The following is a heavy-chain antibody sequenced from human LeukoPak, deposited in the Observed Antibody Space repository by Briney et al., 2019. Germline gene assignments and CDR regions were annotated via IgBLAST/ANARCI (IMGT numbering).Heavy chain of an antibody. CDR3: AKDLILRYFDWFDAFDI. D-gene: IGHD3-9*01. Sequence: GGSLRLSCAASGFTFSSYAMSWVRQAPGKGLEWASAISGSGGSTYYADSVKGRFTISRDNSKNTLYLQMNSLRAEDTAVYYCAKDLILRYFDWFDAFDIWGQGTMVTVSS. CDR2: ISGSGGST. V-gene: IGHV3-23*01. J-gene: IGHJ3*02. CDR1: GFTFSSYA.